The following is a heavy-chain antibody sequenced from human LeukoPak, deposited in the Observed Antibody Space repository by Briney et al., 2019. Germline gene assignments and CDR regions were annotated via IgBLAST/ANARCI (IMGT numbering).Heavy chain of an antibody. CDR1: GFTFSNYG. V-gene: IGHV3-30*02. CDR3: AKGSNRGVATIDY. D-gene: IGHD5-12*01. CDR2: IWYDGSDK. J-gene: IGHJ4*02. Sequence: GGSLRLSCAASGFTFSNYGMHWVRQPPDKGLEWVAVIWYDGSDKYYAESVKGRFTISRDNSKNTVFLQMNSLRAEDTAVYYCAKGSNRGVATIDYWGQGTLVTVSS.